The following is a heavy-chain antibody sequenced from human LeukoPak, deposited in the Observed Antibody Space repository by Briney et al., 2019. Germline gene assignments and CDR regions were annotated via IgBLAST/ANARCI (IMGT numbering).Heavy chain of an antibody. CDR3: AELGITMIGGV. CDR2: ISSSSSTI. CDR1: GFTFSSYS. V-gene: IGHV3-48*01. D-gene: IGHD3-10*02. J-gene: IGHJ6*04. Sequence: GGSLRLSCAASGFTFSSYSKNWVRQAPGKGLEWVSYISSSSSTIYYADSVKGRFTISRDNAKNSLYLQMNSLRAEDTAVYYCAELGITMIGGVWGKGTTVTISS.